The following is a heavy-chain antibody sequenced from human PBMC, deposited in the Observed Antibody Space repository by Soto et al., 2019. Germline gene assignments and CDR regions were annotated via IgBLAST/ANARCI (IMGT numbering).Heavy chain of an antibody. J-gene: IGHJ5*02. CDR1: GGTFSSYT. D-gene: IGHD3-3*01. Sequence: GASVKVSCKASGGTFSSYTISWVRQAPGQGLEWMGRIIPILGIANYAQKFQGRVTITADKSTSTAYMELSSLRSEDTAMYYCAIAPPRRHPRLITILAPWGQGTLVTVSS. V-gene: IGHV1-69*02. CDR2: IIPILGIA. CDR3: AIAPPRRHPRLITILAP.